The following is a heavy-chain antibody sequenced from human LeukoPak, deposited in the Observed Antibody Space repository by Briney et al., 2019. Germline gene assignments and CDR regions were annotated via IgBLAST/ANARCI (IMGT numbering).Heavy chain of an antibody. J-gene: IGHJ4*02. CDR2: INHSGST. CDR3: ARGRGSSSWYGAFDY. CDR1: GGSFSGYY. D-gene: IGHD6-13*01. Sequence: SETLSLTCAVYGGSFSGYYWSWIRQPPGMGLEWIGEINHSGSTNYNPSLKSRVTISVDTSKNQFSLKLSSVTAADTAVYYCARGRGSSSWYGAFDYWGQGTLVTVSS. V-gene: IGHV4-34*01.